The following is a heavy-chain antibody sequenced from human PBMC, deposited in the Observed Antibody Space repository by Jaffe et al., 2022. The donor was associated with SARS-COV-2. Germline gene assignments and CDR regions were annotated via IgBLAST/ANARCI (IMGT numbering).Heavy chain of an antibody. V-gene: IGHV3-21*01. CDR1: GFTFSSYS. Sequence: EVQLVESGGGLVKPGGSLRLSCAASGFTFSSYSMNWVRQAPGKGLEWVSSISSSSSYIYYADSVKGRFTISRDNAKNSLYLQMNSLRAEDTAVYYCARDRKWWGIAAAGTRVDAFDIWGQGTMVTVSS. CDR3: ARDRKWWGIAAAGTRVDAFDI. D-gene: IGHD6-13*01. J-gene: IGHJ3*02. CDR2: ISSSSSYI.